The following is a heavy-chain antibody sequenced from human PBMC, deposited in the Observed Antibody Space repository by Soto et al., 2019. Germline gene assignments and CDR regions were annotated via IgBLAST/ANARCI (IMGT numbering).Heavy chain of an antibody. CDR2: KSYDGSIE. Sequence: QVQLVESGGGVVQPGRSLRLSCAASGFTFSRYGMHWVRQAPGKGLEWVAIKSYDGSIEYYADSVKGRFTVSRDNSKNTLYLQMIRLRAEDTAIYYCAKESSSWPYYFDYWGQGTLVTVSS. CDR1: GFTFSRYG. CDR3: AKESSSWPYYFDY. J-gene: IGHJ4*02. D-gene: IGHD6-13*01. V-gene: IGHV3-30*18.